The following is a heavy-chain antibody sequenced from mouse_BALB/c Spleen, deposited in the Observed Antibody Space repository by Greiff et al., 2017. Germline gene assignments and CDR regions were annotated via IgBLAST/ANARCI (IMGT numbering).Heavy chain of an antibody. J-gene: IGHJ3*01. V-gene: IGHV14-3*02. CDR1: GFNIKDTY. CDR3: AKADYDGSSRCAY. CDR2: IDPANGNT. D-gene: IGHD1-1*01. Sequence: EVKLVESGAELVKPGASVKLSCTASGFNIKDTYMHWVKQRPEQGLEWIGRIDPANGNTKYDPKFQGKATITADTSSNTAYLQLSSLTSEDTAVYYCAKADYDGSSRCAYWGQGTLVTVSA.